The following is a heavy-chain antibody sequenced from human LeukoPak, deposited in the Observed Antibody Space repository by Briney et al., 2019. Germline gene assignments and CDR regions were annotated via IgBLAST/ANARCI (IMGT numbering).Heavy chain of an antibody. Sequence: SQTLSLTCTVSGGSISSGGYYWSWIRQHPGKGLEWIGYIYYSGSTYYNPSLKSRVTISVDTSKNQFSLKLSSVTAADTAVHYCARVGRGSGYSRYYYYYYMDVWGKGTTVSVSS. CDR1: GGSISSGGYY. V-gene: IGHV4-31*03. CDR3: ARVGRGSGYSRYYYYYYMDV. D-gene: IGHD3-3*01. CDR2: IYYSGST. J-gene: IGHJ6*03.